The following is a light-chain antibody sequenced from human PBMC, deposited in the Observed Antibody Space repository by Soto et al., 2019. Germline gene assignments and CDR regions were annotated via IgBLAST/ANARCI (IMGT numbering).Light chain of an antibody. V-gene: IGLV2-14*01. CDR1: SSDVGGYNY. CDR3: NSYTISSTV. CDR2: DVS. Sequence: QSVLTQPASVSGSPGQSITISCTGTSSDVGGYNYVSWYQQHPGRAPKLLIYDVSDRPSGVSNRFSGSKSGNTASLTISGLQAEDEADYYCNSYTISSTVFGNGTKVTVL. J-gene: IGLJ1*01.